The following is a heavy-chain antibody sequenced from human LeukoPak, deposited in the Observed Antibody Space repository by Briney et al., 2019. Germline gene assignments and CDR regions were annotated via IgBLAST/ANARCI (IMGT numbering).Heavy chain of an antibody. CDR2: ISAYNGNT. Sequence: ASVKVSCKASGYTFTSYGISWVRQAPGQGLECMGWISAYNGNTNYAQKLQGRVTMTTDTSTGTAYMELRSLRSDDTAVYYCARDRAPYGSGNPWDYWGQGTLVTVSS. J-gene: IGHJ4*02. D-gene: IGHD3-10*01. CDR3: ARDRAPYGSGNPWDY. CDR1: GYTFTSYG. V-gene: IGHV1-18*01.